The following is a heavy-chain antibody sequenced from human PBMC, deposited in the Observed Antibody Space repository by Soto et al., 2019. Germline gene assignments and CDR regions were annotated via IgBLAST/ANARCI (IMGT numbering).Heavy chain of an antibody. CDR2: INTLSSAI. J-gene: IGHJ4*02. D-gene: IGHD6-19*01. CDR3: ARRLQWQLRPLDS. V-gene: IGHV3-11*01. Sequence: GGSLRLSCAGSGVTFSYYCMTWIRQAPGKGLEWVSYINTLSSAIYYADSVKGRFTISRDNAKNSLYLQMNSLRAEDTAVYYCARRLQWQLRPLDSWGRGTLVTVSS. CDR1: GVTFSYYC.